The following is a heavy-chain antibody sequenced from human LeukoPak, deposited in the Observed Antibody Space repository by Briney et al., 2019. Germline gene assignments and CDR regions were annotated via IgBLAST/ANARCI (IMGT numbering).Heavy chain of an antibody. CDR1: GGTFSSYA. Sequence: SVKVSCKASGGTFSSYAISWVRQAPGQGLEWMGRIIPILGIANYAQKFQGRVTITADKSTSTAYMELSSLRSEDTAVFYCARAAGGSSGYYSDYWGQGTLVTVSS. D-gene: IGHD3-22*01. J-gene: IGHJ4*02. CDR3: ARAAGGSSGYYSDY. CDR2: IIPILGIA. V-gene: IGHV1-69*04.